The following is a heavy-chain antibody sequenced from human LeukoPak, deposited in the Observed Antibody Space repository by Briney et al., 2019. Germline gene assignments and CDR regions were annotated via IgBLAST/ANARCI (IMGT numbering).Heavy chain of an antibody. CDR2: IYSSGST. CDR3: AREGTTGWAF. CDR1: SGSISSYY. D-gene: IGHD1-1*01. J-gene: IGHJ4*02. V-gene: IGHV4-59*01. Sequence: SETLSLTCIVFSGSISSYYWSWIRQPPGKGLEWIGYIYSSGSTKYNPSLKSRVTMSVDTSKNQFSLKLSSVTAADTAVYFCAREGTTGWAFWGPGTLVTVSS.